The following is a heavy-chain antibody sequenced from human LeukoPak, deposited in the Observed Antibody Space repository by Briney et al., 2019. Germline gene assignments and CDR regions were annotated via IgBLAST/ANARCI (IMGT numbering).Heavy chain of an antibody. V-gene: IGHV6-1*01. CDR3: AREFVVRPLRSGSYYNVGYYYYMDV. D-gene: IGHD3-10*01. Sequence: SQTLSLTCAISGDSVSSNSAAWNWIRQSPSRGLEWLGRTYYRSKWYNDYAVSVKSRITINPDTSKNQFSPQLNSVTPEDTAVYYCAREFVVRPLRSGSYYNVGYYYYMDVWGKGTTVTISS. J-gene: IGHJ6*03. CDR1: GDSVSSNSAA. CDR2: TYYRSKWYN.